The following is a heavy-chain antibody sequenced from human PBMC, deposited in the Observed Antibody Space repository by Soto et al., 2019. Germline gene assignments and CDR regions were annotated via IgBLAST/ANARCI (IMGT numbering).Heavy chain of an antibody. CDR2: IYHSGST. Sequence: SETLSLTCAVSGGSISSGGYSWSWIRQPPGKDLEWIGYIYHSGSTYYNPSLKSRVTISVDRSKNQSSLKLSSVTAADTALYNCARAGGNYYDSSGYYYDLVSDYWGQGTLVTVSS. V-gene: IGHV4-30-2*01. CDR1: GGSISSGGYS. D-gene: IGHD3-22*01. CDR3: ARAGGNYYDSSGYYYDLVSDY. J-gene: IGHJ4*02.